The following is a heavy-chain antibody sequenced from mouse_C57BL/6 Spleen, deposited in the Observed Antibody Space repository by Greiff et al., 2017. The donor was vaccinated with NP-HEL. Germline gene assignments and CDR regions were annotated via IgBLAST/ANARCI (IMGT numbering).Heavy chain of an antibody. CDR3: ARDSSGYSDFDY. CDR1: GYTFTSYW. J-gene: IGHJ2*01. D-gene: IGHD3-2*02. V-gene: IGHV1-52*01. CDR2: IDPSDSET. Sequence: QVQLQQPGPELVRPGSSVKLSCKASGYTFTSYWMHWVKQRPIQGLEWIGNIDPSDSETHYNQKFKDKATLTVDKSSSTAYMQLSSLTSEDSAVYCCARDSSGYSDFDYWGKGTTLTVSS.